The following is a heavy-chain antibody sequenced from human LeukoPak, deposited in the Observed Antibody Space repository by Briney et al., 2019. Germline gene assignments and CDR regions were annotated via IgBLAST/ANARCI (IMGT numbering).Heavy chain of an antibody. CDR2: IYSTGST. V-gene: IGHV4-4*07. CDR1: GGSINFYY. CDR3: ARGIADPYSFDS. D-gene: IGHD6-13*01. Sequence: SETLSLTCTVSGGSINFYYWSWIRQPAGKGLEWIERIYSTGSTNYSPSLKSRVTMSVDKSKNQFSLNLSSVTAADPAVYYCARGIADPYSFDSWGQGTLVTVSS. J-gene: IGHJ4*02.